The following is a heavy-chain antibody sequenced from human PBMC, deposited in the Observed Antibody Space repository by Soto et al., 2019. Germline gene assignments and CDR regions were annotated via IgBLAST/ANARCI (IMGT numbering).Heavy chain of an antibody. CDR1: GFSLSTSGVG. CDR2: IYWDDDK. J-gene: IGHJ4*02. Sequence: SGPTLVNPTQTLTLTCTFSGFSLSTSGVGVGWVRQPPGKALEWLVFIYWDDDKRYSPSLRSRLTITKDTSKNQVVLTMTNVDPVDTATYFCAHRRIGVSQWNYGDFDYSGQGTLVTVSS. D-gene: IGHD6-19*01. V-gene: IGHV2-5*02. CDR3: AHRRIGVSQWNYGDFDY.